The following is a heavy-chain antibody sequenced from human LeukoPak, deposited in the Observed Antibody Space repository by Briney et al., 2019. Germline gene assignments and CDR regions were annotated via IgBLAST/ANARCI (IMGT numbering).Heavy chain of an antibody. D-gene: IGHD6-19*01. CDR2: ISWNSGSI. V-gene: IGHV3-9*01. Sequence: GGSLRLSSAASGFTFDDYAMHWVRQAPGKGLEWVSGISWNSGSIGYADSVKGRFTISRDNAKNSLYLQMNSLRAEDTALYYCARFSSGLFDYWGQGTLVTVSS. CDR1: GFTFDDYA. CDR3: ARFSSGLFDY. J-gene: IGHJ4*02.